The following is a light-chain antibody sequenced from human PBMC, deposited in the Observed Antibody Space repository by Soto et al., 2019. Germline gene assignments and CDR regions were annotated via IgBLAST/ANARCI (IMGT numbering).Light chain of an antibody. V-gene: IGKV1-6*01. CDR1: QGIRND. Sequence: AIQMTQSPSSLSASVGDRVTITCRASQGIRNDLGWYQQKPGKAPKLMIYAASSLQSGVPSRLSGSGSGTDLTLTISSLQPEDFATYYCLKDYNYPPTFGQGTKVEIK. CDR3: LKDYNYPPT. J-gene: IGKJ1*01. CDR2: AAS.